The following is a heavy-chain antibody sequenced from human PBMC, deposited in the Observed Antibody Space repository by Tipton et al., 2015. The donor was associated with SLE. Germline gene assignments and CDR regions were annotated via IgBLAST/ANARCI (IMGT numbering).Heavy chain of an antibody. CDR3: ARHNSRYEDFDS. D-gene: IGHD2/OR15-2a*01. Sequence: SLRLSCAASGFTFSSYAMSWVRQAPGKGLEWVSTISGGGGSTYYADSVKGRFTISRDNSKNTLYLQMNSLRAEDTAVYYCARHNSRYEDFDSWGQGTLVIVSS. CDR1: GFTFSSYA. V-gene: IGHV3-23*01. J-gene: IGHJ4*02. CDR2: ISGGGGST.